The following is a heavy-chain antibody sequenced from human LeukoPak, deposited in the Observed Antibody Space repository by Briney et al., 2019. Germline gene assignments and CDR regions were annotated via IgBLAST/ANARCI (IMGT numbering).Heavy chain of an antibody. D-gene: IGHD4-11*01. J-gene: IGHJ6*02. CDR3: ARVTERDSNLYGMDV. V-gene: IGHV1-69*13. CDR2: VFPIFGIT. CDR1: GGTFSGYP. Sequence: GASVKVSCKVSGGTFSGYPISWVRQAPGQGLEWMGRVFPIFGITNYAQKFQGRVSITADESTSTAFMELSSLRSEDTAVYYCARVTERDSNLYGMDVWGQGTTVTVSS.